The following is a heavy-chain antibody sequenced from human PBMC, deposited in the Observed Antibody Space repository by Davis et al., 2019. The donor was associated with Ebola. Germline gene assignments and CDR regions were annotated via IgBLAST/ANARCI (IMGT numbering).Heavy chain of an antibody. CDR2: INPNSGGT. Sequence: ASVKVSCKASGYTFTGYYMHWVRQAPGQGLEWMGRINPNSGGTNYAQKFQGRVTMIRDTSISTAYMELSRLTYDDTAVYYCARLCSSSCPNDYWGQGTLVTVSS. CDR1: GYTFTGYY. J-gene: IGHJ4*02. V-gene: IGHV1-2*06. CDR3: ARLCSSSCPNDY. D-gene: IGHD6-13*01.